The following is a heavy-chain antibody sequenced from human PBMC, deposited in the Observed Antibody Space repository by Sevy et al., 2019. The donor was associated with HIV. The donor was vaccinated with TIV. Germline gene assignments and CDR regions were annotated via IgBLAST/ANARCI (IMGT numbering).Heavy chain of an antibody. J-gene: IGHJ6*02. CDR1: GASISSYY. V-gene: IGHV4-59*01. Sequence: SETLSLTCTVSGASISSYYWSWIRQPPGKGLEWVGYIYYNGRTNYNPSLKRRVTISVDTSKNHFSLKLISVTAADTAVYYCARSLADYYYGMDVWGQGTTVTVSS. CDR3: ARSLADYYYGMDV. CDR2: IYYNGRT.